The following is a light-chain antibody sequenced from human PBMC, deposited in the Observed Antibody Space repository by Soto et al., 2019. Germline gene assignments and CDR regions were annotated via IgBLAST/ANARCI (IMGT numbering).Light chain of an antibody. CDR2: DAS. CDR1: QSVSNNY. V-gene: IGKV3-11*01. J-gene: IGKJ3*01. CDR3: QQRSNWPLT. Sequence: EIVLTQSPGTLSLSPGERATLSCRASQSVSNNYLAWYQQKPGQAPRLLIYDASNRATGIPARFSGGGSGTDFTLTISSLEPEDFAVYYCQQRSNWPLTFGPGTKVDIK.